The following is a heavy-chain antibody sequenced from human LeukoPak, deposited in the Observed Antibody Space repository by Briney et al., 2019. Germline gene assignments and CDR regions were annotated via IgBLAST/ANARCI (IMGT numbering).Heavy chain of an antibody. J-gene: IGHJ3*02. D-gene: IGHD1-26*01. Sequence: PGGSLRLSCAASGFTFDDYGMSWVRQAPGKGLEWVSGINWNGGSTGYADSVKGRFTISRDNAKNSLYLQMSSLRAEDTALYYCARPNSRTYFDAFDIWGQGTMVTVSS. V-gene: IGHV3-20*04. CDR2: INWNGGST. CDR1: GFTFDDYG. CDR3: ARPNSRTYFDAFDI.